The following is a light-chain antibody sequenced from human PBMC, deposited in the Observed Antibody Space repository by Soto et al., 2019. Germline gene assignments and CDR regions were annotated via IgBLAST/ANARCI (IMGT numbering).Light chain of an antibody. CDR1: QIVSSSY. V-gene: IGKV3-20*01. CDR2: GAS. Sequence: EIMLTQSPGTLSLSPGERATLSCRASQIVSSSYLAWYQQKPGQAPRLLIYGASSRATGIPDRFSGSGSGTDFTLTISRLEPEDFAVYYCQQYGSSLITFGQGTRLEIK. J-gene: IGKJ5*01. CDR3: QQYGSSLIT.